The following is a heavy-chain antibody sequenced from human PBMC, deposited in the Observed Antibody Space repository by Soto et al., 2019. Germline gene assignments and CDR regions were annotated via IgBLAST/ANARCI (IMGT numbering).Heavy chain of an antibody. CDR3: AKEGTDYYYGMDV. J-gene: IGHJ6*02. D-gene: IGHD1-1*01. Sequence: GGSLRLSCAASGFTFSSYAMSWVRQAPGKGLEWVSAISGSGGSTYYAGSVKGRFTISRDNSKNTLYLQMNSLRAEDRAVYYCAKEGTDYYYGMDVWGQGTTVTVSS. CDR2: ISGSGGST. V-gene: IGHV3-23*01. CDR1: GFTFSSYA.